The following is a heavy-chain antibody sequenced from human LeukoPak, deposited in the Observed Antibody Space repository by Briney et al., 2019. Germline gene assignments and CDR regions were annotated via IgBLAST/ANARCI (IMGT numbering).Heavy chain of an antibody. D-gene: IGHD4-17*01. Sequence: SETLSLTCTVSGGSISSYYWSWIRQPPGKGLEWIGCIHYSGSTKYNPSLKSRVTISVDTSKNQFPLKLSSVTAADTALYYCARGNGDYIEYFQHWGQGTLVTVSS. CDR3: ARGNGDYIEYFQH. V-gene: IGHV4-59*01. J-gene: IGHJ1*01. CDR2: IHYSGST. CDR1: GGSISSYY.